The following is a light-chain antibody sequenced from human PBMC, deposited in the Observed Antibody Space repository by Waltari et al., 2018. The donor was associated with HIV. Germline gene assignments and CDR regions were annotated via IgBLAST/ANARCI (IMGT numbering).Light chain of an antibody. J-gene: IGLJ3*02. CDR2: DGR. V-gene: IGLV3-21*02. CDR1: HIGSKR. CDR3: QVWISPNDQLNWV. Sequence: SYVLTQPPSVSVAPGQTARITRGGDHIGSKRVHWYQQIPGQAPVLVVYDGRDRPSGIPERISGSNSGNTATLTISRVEAGDEADYYCQVWISPNDQLNWVFGGGTKLTVL.